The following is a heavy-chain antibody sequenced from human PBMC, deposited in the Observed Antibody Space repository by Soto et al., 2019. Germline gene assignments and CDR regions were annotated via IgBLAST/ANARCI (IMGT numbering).Heavy chain of an antibody. V-gene: IGHV1-69*18. CDR3: ARDGGFGELKY. D-gene: IGHD3-10*01. Sequence: QVQLVQSGAELKKPGSSVKVSCKASGDTFSGYPINWVRQAPGEGLEWMGRIIPVFGTTNDAQRFEGRVTLTADESTNTAYMELRGLLSEDTAVYYWARDGGFGELKYWGPGTLVTVSS. CDR1: GDTFSGYP. J-gene: IGHJ4*02. CDR2: IIPVFGTT.